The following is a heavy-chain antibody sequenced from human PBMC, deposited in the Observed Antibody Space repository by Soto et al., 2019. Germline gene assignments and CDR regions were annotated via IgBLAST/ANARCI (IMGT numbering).Heavy chain of an antibody. J-gene: IGHJ4*02. V-gene: IGHV3-11*01. CDR1: GFVFSDYH. CDR3: AGESLWSGSNIHDFDF. Sequence: GGSLRLSCAVSGFVFSDYHMSWIRQAPGKGLEWVSYISNSGYTIYYAESVKGRFTVSRDNAKRSLYLQLNSLKGEDTAIYYCAGESLWSGSNIHDFDFWGQGTLVTVSS. D-gene: IGHD3-3*01. CDR2: ISNSGYTI.